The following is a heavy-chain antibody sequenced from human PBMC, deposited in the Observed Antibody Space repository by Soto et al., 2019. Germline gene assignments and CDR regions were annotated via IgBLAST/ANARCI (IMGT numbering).Heavy chain of an antibody. CDR1: GFTFDDYA. J-gene: IGHJ6*03. CDR3: AKDIYGDYYYYYMDV. D-gene: IGHD4-17*01. V-gene: IGHV3-9*01. Sequence: PGGSLRLSCAASGFTFDDYAMHWVRQAPGKGLEWVSGISWNSGSIGYADSVKGRFTISRDNAKNSLYLQMNSLRAEDTALYYCAKDIYGDYYYYYMDVWGKGTTVTVSS. CDR2: ISWNSGSI.